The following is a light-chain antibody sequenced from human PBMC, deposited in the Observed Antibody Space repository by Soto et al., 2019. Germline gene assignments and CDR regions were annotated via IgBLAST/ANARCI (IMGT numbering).Light chain of an antibody. CDR1: QSLVYSDGNTY. J-gene: IGKJ1*01. Sequence: DVGMTQSPLSLPVTLGQPASISCRSSQSLVYSDGNTYLNWFQQRPGQSPRRLIYKVSNRDSGVPDRFSGSGSGPDFTLKLSRVEAGDVGVYYCMQGTLWPPTFGQGTKVEIK. CDR3: MQGTLWPPT. V-gene: IGKV2-30*01. CDR2: KVS.